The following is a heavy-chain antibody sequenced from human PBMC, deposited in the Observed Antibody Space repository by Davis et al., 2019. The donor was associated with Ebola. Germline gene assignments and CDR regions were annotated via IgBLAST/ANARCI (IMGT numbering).Heavy chain of an antibody. CDR1: GFTFSTYA. J-gene: IGHJ4*02. V-gene: IGHV3-23*01. D-gene: IGHD1-26*01. Sequence: GGSLRLSCTASGFTFSTYAMGWVRQAPGKGLEWVSDISSGGGAPYYADSVKGRFTTFRDHPKHTLYLQMNSRRADDTAVYYCAKQRGVGAIDYDYWGRGTVVTVSS. CDR3: AKQRGVGAIDYDY. CDR2: ISSGGGAP.